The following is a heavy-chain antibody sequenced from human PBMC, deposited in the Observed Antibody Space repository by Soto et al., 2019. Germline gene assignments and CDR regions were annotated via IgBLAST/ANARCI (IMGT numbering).Heavy chain of an antibody. CDR1: GGTFSSYA. Sequence: QVQLVQSGAEVKKPGSSVKVSCKASGGTFSSYAISWVRQAPGQVLEWMGGIIPIFGTANYAQTFQGRVTITADASTITAYMELSSLRSEDTAVYYCARGAIAAAGFTEYSYHYFGMDVWGQGTTVTVSS. D-gene: IGHD6-13*01. J-gene: IGHJ6*02. V-gene: IGHV1-69*01. CDR3: ARGAIAAAGFTEYSYHYFGMDV. CDR2: IIPIFGTA.